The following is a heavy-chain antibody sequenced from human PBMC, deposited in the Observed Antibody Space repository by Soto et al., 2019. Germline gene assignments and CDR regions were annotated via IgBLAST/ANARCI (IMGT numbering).Heavy chain of an antibody. J-gene: IGHJ4*02. CDR1: GFTFSIYA. Sequence: EAQLVESGGDLVQPGGSLRLSCATSGFTFSIYAMHWVRQAPGKGLEYVSAISYDGTITYYADSVKGRFTISRDDSRKTVYLQMGSLRPEDMAVYYCARGSYYSSGTVHRPYDYWGQGTLVTVSS. D-gene: IGHD3-10*01. CDR2: ISYDGTIT. V-gene: IGHV3-64*07. CDR3: ARGSYYSSGTVHRPYDY.